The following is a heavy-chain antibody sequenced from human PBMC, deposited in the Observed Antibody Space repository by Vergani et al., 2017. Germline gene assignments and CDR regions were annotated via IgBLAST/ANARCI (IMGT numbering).Heavy chain of an antibody. CDR1: GGSISSGGYY. J-gene: IGHJ6*02. CDR3: ERNIVVVNWDYDYGMDV. CDR2: IYYSGST. V-gene: IGHV4-31*03. D-gene: IGHD2-21*01. Sequence: QVQLQESGPGLVKPSQTLSLTCTVSGGSISSGGYYWSWIRQHPGKGLEWIGYIYYSGSTYYNPSLKSRVTTSVDTSKNPFSLKLSSVTAADTAVYYCERNIVVVNWDYDYGMDVWGQGTTVTVSS.